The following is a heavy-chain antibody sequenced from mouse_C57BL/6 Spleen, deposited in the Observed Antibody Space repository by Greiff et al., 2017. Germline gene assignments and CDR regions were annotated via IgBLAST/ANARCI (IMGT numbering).Heavy chain of an antibody. CDR3: ARRRLYAMDY. V-gene: IGHV1-69*01. Sequence: QVQLKQPGAELVMPGASVKLSCKASGYTFTSYWMHWVKQRPGQGLEWIGEIDPSDSYTNYNQKFKGKSTLTVDKSSSTAYMQLSSLTSEDSAVYYCARRRLYAMDYWGQGTSVTVSS. J-gene: IGHJ4*01. CDR2: IDPSDSYT. CDR1: GYTFTSYW.